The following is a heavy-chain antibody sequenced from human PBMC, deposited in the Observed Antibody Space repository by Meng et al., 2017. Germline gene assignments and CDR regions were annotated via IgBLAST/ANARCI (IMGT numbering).Heavy chain of an antibody. CDR3: ARDRSGWYSGRGPFDY. Sequence: QVQLPQPGPVLVKPSQTLSLTCAISGDRVSSNSAAWNWIRQSPSRGLEWLGRTYYRSKWYNDYAVSVKSRITINPDTSKNQFSLQLNSVTPEDTAVYYCARDRSGWYSGRGPFDYWGQGTLVTVSS. D-gene: IGHD6-19*01. CDR2: TYYRSKWYN. CDR1: GDRVSSNSAA. J-gene: IGHJ4*02. V-gene: IGHV6-1*01.